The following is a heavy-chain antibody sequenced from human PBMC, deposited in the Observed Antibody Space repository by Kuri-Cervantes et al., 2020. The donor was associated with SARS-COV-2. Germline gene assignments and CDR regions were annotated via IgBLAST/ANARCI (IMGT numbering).Heavy chain of an antibody. Sequence: GGSLRLSCAASGFTFSSYWMHWVRQAPGKGLVWVSRINSDGSSTSYADSVKGRFTISRDNAKNSLYLQMNSLGAEDTAVYYCTRHTTVVTPNDIWGQGTMVTVSS. V-gene: IGHV3-74*01. CDR1: GFTFSSYW. D-gene: IGHD4-23*01. J-gene: IGHJ3*02. CDR2: INSDGSST. CDR3: TRHTTVVTPNDI.